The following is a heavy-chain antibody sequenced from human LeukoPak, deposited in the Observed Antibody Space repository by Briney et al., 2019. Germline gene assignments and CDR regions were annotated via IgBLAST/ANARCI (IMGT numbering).Heavy chain of an antibody. V-gene: IGHV3-23*01. CDR2: TSSSDAGK. Sequence: PGGSLRLSCAASGFTFNNHAMSWVRRAPGKGLEWVSATSSSDAGKYYADSVRGRFTISRDNSRNTMYLQMNSLRAEDAAVYYCAKAPVTSCRGAFCYPFDSWGQGTVVTVSS. CDR1: GFTFNNHA. J-gene: IGHJ4*02. CDR3: AKAPVTSCRGAFCYPFDS. D-gene: IGHD2-15*01.